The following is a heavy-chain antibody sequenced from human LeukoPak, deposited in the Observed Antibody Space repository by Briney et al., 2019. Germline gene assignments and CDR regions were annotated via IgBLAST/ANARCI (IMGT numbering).Heavy chain of an antibody. CDR3: ARDRSGYYSGYFQH. D-gene: IGHD3-22*01. CDR2: INPSGGST. J-gene: IGHJ1*01. CDR1: GYTFTSYD. Sequence: ASVKVSCKASGYTFTSYDINWVRQAPGQGLEWMGIINPSGGSTSYAQKFQGRVTMTRDTSTSTVYMELSSLRSEDTAAYYCARDRSGYYSGYFQHWGQGTLVTVSS. V-gene: IGHV1-46*01.